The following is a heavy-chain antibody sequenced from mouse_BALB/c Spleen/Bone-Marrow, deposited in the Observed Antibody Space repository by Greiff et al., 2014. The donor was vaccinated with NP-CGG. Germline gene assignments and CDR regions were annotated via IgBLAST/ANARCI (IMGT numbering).Heavy chain of an antibody. J-gene: IGHJ1*01. V-gene: IGHV1-7*01. CDR2: INPSTGYT. CDR3: AREYYGSSGYFDV. CDR1: GYTFTSYW. D-gene: IGHD1-1*01. Sequence: QVQLKHSGAELAKPGASVKMSCKASGYTFTSYWTHWVKQRPGQGLEWIGYINPSTGYTEYNQKFKDKATLTADKSSSTAYMQLSSLTSEDSAVYYCAREYYGSSGYFDVWGAGTTVTVSS.